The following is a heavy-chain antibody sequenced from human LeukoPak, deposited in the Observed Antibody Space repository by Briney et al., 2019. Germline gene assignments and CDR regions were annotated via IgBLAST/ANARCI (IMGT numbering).Heavy chain of an antibody. Sequence: GGSLRLSCAASGFTFSSYSMNWVRQAPGKGLEWVSSISSSSSYIYYADSVKGRFTISRDNAKNSLYLQMNSLRAEDTALYYCARENHNWNDGRGPFDYWGQGTLVTVSS. D-gene: IGHD1-20*01. CDR2: ISSSSSYI. V-gene: IGHV3-21*04. J-gene: IGHJ4*02. CDR1: GFTFSSYS. CDR3: ARENHNWNDGRGPFDY.